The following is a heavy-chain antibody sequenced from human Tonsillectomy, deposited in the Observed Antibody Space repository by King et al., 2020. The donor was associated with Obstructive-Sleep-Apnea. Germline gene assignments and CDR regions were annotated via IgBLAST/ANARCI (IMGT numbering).Heavy chain of an antibody. Sequence: VQLVESGGGLVQPGGSLKLSCAASGFTFSGSAMHWVRQASGKGLEWVGRIRSKANSYATAYAASVKGRFTISRDDSKNTAYLQMNSLKTEDTAVYYCTRPSDYGDLGDWGQGTLVTVSS. CDR1: GFTFSGSA. CDR3: TRPSDYGDLGD. J-gene: IGHJ4*02. CDR2: IRSKANSYAT. D-gene: IGHD4-17*01. V-gene: IGHV3-73*01.